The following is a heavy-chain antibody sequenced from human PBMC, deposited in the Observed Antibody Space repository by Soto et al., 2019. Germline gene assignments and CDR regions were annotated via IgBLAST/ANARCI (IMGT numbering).Heavy chain of an antibody. D-gene: IGHD3-22*01. CDR1: GGTFSSYA. Sequence: SVKVSCKASGGTFSSYAISWVRQAPGQGLEWMGGIIPIFGTANYAQKFQGRVTITADESTSTAYMELSSMRTEDTAVYYGGRASYTNYYDSSRYYAIPQYFQHWGQGTPVTVSS. J-gene: IGHJ1*01. CDR2: IIPIFGTA. CDR3: GRASYTNYYDSSRYYAIPQYFQH. V-gene: IGHV1-69*13.